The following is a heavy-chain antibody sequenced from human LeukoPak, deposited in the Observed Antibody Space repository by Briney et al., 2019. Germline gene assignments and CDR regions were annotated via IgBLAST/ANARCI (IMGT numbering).Heavy chain of an antibody. CDR2: IYHSGST. V-gene: IGHV4-38-2*02. Sequence: SETLSLTCTVSGYSISSGYYWGWIRPPPGKGLEWIGSIYHSGSTYYNPSLKSRVTISVDTSKNQFSLKLSSVTAADTAVYYCATTPTYYDFWSGLVGYFDYWGQGTLVTVSS. CDR3: ATTPTYYDFWSGLVGYFDY. D-gene: IGHD3-3*01. CDR1: GYSISSGYY. J-gene: IGHJ4*02.